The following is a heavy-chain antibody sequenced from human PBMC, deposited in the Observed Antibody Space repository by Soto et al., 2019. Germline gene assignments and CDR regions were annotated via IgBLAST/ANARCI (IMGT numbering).Heavy chain of an antibody. D-gene: IGHD3-16*01. CDR3: AAERDDVSPQYYGMDV. Sequence: QMQLVQSGPEVKKPGTSVKVSCKASGFTFTSSAMQWVRQARGQRLEWIGWIVVVSGNTNYAQKFQERVTITRDMSTSTAYMELSSLRSEDTAVYYCAAERDDVSPQYYGMDVWGQGTTVTVSS. V-gene: IGHV1-58*02. CDR1: GFTFTSSA. CDR2: IVVVSGNT. J-gene: IGHJ6*02.